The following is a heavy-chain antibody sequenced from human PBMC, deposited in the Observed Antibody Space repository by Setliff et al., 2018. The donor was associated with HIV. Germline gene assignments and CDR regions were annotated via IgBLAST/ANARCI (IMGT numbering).Heavy chain of an antibody. J-gene: IGHJ4*02. CDR3: ARGNFIVPGSREFDS. V-gene: IGHV3-74*01. Sequence: PGESLTISCAASGFTFSNYWMHWVRQPPGKGLVWVSRINSDGSTTNYADSVKGRFTIFRDDAKDTLYLQMTSLRAGDTGFYYCARGNFIVPGSREFDSWGQGTLVTVSS. CDR2: INSDGSTT. CDR1: GFTFSNYW. D-gene: IGHD2-2*01.